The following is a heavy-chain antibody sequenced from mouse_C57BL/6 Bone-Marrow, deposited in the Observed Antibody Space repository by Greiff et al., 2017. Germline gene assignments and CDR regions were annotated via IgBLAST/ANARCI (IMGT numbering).Heavy chain of an antibody. D-gene: IGHD1-1*01. CDR3: ARGDGSSSDYFDY. V-gene: IGHV1-80*01. J-gene: IGHJ2*01. CDR1: GYAFSSYW. CDR2: IYPGDGDT. Sequence: VQLQQSGAELVKPGASVKISCKASGYAFSSYWMNWVKQRPGKGLEWIGQIYPGDGDTNYNGKFKGKATLTADKSSSTAYMQLSSLTSEDSAVYFCARGDGSSSDYFDYWGQGTTLTVSS.